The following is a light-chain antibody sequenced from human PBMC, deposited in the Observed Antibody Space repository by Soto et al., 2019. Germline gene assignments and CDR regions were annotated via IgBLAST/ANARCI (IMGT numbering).Light chain of an antibody. CDR3: SSYTTSSTRV. CDR2: EVS. V-gene: IGLV2-14*03. Sequence: QSALTQPASVSGSPGQSITISCTGTSSAVGAYDFVSWYQQHPDKAPKLMIYEVSNRPSGVSHRFSGSKSVNTATLTISGLQAEDEADYYCSSYTTSSTRVFGTGTKVTVL. J-gene: IGLJ1*01. CDR1: SSAVGAYDF.